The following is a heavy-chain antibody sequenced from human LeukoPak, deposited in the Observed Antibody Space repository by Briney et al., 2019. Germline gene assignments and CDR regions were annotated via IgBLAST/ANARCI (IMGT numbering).Heavy chain of an antibody. D-gene: IGHD3-3*01. CDR1: GGSISSSNYY. CDR3: AREEGYDFWSGYYDY. J-gene: IGHJ4*02. Sequence: SSETLSLTCTVSGGSISSSNYYWGWIRQPPGKGLEWIGSAYFIGRTNYDPSFKSRVTISVDTSKNQFSLKLSSVTAADTAVYYCAREEGYDFWSGYYDYWGQGTLVTVSS. V-gene: IGHV4-39*02. CDR2: AYFIGRT.